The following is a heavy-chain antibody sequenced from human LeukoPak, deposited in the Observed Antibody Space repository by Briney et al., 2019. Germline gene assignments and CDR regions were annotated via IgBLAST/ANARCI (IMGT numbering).Heavy chain of an antibody. V-gene: IGHV4-39*07. J-gene: IGHJ4*02. CDR2: IYYSGIT. Sequence: PSETLSLTCTVSGGSIDSSNYYWGWIRQPPGKGLEWIGSIYYSGITFYNPSLESRVTISVDTSKNQFSLKVRSVTAADTAVYYCARDEHNYYDSSGYDYWGQGILVTVSS. CDR1: GGSIDSSNYY. CDR3: ARDEHNYYDSSGYDY. D-gene: IGHD3-22*01.